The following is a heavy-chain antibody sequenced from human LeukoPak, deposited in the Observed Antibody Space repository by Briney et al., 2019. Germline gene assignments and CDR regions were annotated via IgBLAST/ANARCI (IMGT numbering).Heavy chain of an antibody. D-gene: IGHD2-2*03. CDR1: GGSISSGSYY. Sequence: PSQTLSLTCTVSGGSISSGSYYWSWIRQPAGKGLEWIGRIYTSGSTNYNPSLKSRVTISVDTSKNQFSLKLSSVTAADTAVYYCAGGIGYCSSTSCPPSFDYWGQGTLVTVSS. CDR3: AGGIGYCSSTSCPPSFDY. J-gene: IGHJ4*02. CDR2: IYTSGST. V-gene: IGHV4-61*02.